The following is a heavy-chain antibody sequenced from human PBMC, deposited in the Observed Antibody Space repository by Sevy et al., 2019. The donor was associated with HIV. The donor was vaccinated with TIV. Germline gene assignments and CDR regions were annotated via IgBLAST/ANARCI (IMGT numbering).Heavy chain of an antibody. CDR3: AHEVIEPRQTYYSASRGYWCVDP. CDR2: ISARGGKT. D-gene: IGHD3-22*01. V-gene: IGHV3-23*01. Sequence: GGSLRLSCATSGFTFSAYAMSWVRQAPGKGLEWVSGISARGGKTYYADSVKGRFTISRDNSKRTLYLPLNSLRAEDKAVYYYAHEVIEPRQTYYSASRGYWCVDPCGRGSLVTV. J-gene: IGHJ5*02. CDR1: GFTFSAYA.